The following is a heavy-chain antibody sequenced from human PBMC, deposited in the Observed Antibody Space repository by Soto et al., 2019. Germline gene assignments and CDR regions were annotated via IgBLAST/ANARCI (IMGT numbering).Heavy chain of an antibody. CDR2: VYHSGST. Sequence: SETLSLTCAVSGYSISSGYYWGWIRQPPGKGLEWIGSVYHSGSTYYNPSLKSRVTISVDTSKNQFSLKLSSVTAADTAVYYCARPAGYDFWSGYQSEFDYWGQGTLVTVSS. D-gene: IGHD3-3*01. CDR1: GYSISSGYY. CDR3: ARPAGYDFWSGYQSEFDY. J-gene: IGHJ4*02. V-gene: IGHV4-38-2*01.